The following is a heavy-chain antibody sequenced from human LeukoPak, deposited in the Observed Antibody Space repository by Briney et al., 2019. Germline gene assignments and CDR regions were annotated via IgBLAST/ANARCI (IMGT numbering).Heavy chain of an antibody. D-gene: IGHD5-18*01. CDR3: ARGGYRYGYDY. CDR2: ISGSGGST. V-gene: IGHV3-23*01. CDR1: GFIFSSYA. Sequence: GGSLRLSCAASGFIFSSYAMSWVRQAPGKGLEWVSGISGSGGSTYYADSVKGRFTISRDNSKNTLYLQMNTLRAEDTAVYYCARGGYRYGYDYWGQGTLVTVSS. J-gene: IGHJ4*02.